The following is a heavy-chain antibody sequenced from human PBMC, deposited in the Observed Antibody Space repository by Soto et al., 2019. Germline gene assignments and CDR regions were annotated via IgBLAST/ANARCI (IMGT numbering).Heavy chain of an antibody. J-gene: IGHJ5*01. CDR2: ISGYNCHT. CDR3: ARPVGSSVDVVVCRLFDF. D-gene: IGHD2-15*01. V-gene: IGHV1-18*01. Sequence: QVQLVQSGTEVTKPGASVKVACKTSGYTFASYGIIWVRHAPGQGLEWMGWISGYNCHTSYAQNVDDRVTMITDTGSITAYVAVRRLIADDSSIYFRARPVGSSVDVVVCRLFDFRGQGTLVTVSS. CDR1: GYTFASYG.